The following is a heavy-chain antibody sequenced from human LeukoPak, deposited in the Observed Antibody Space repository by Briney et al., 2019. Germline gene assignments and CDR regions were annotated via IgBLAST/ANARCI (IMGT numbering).Heavy chain of an antibody. CDR2: IRGHSGTI. D-gene: IGHD1-26*01. V-gene: IGHV3-11*01. CDR1: GFTFRDHY. J-gene: IGHJ4*02. Sequence: GGSLRLSCSASGFTFRDHYISWIRQAPGKGLEWVSYIRGHSGTIHYVDSVKGRFFISRDNGKNLMFLQMDSLTAEDTAMYFCARLLWDRKAFDLWGQGTLVTVSS. CDR3: ARLLWDRKAFDL.